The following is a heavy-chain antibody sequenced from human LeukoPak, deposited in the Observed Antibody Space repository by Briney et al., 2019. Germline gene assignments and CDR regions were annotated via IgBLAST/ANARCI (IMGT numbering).Heavy chain of an antibody. J-gene: IGHJ6*03. CDR2: IYSGGST. CDR3: ARAPFDSSGYYYDFYYYYMDV. D-gene: IGHD3-22*01. Sequence: GGPLRLSCAASGFTVSSNYMSWVRQAPGKGLEWVSVIYSGGSTYYADSVKGRFTISRDNSKNTLYLQMNSLRAEDTAVYYCARAPFDSSGYYYDFYYYYMDVWGKGTTVTVSS. CDR1: GFTVSSNY. V-gene: IGHV3-53*01.